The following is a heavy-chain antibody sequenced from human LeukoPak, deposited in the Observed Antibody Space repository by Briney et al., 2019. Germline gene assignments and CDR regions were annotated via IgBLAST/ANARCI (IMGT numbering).Heavy chain of an antibody. CDR3: ARHRPGGIAARGYYYYMDV. D-gene: IGHD6-6*01. V-gene: IGHV4-39*01. J-gene: IGHJ6*03. CDR1: GGSTSSGGYY. Sequence: SETLSLTCTVSGGSTSSGGYYWGWIRQPPGKGLEWIGSIYFSGSTYYNPSLKSRVTISVDTSKNQFSLKLSSVTAGDTAVYYCARHRPGGIAARGYYYYMDVWGKGTTVTVSS. CDR2: IYFSGST.